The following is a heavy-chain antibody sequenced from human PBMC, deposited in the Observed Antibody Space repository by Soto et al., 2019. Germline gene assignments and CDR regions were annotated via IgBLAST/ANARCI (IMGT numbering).Heavy chain of an antibody. V-gene: IGHV4-59*01. Sequence: SETLSLTCTVSGGAMYAYYWSWIRQPPGKGLEWIGDIYYSGRTNYNPSLKSRVTISVDTSKSQFSLNLRSVTAADTAVYYCARGGHDFAFDYWGHGGLVTVSS. D-gene: IGHD5-12*01. CDR2: IYYSGRT. CDR3: ARGGHDFAFDY. CDR1: GGAMYAYY. J-gene: IGHJ4*01.